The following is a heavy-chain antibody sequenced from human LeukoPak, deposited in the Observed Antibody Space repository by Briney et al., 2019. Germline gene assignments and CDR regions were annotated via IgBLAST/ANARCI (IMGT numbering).Heavy chain of an antibody. Sequence: GGSLRLSCAASGFTFSSYCMNWVRQAPGKGLEWVSYISSSSSTIYYADSVKGRFTISRDNAKNSLYLQMNSLRAEYTAVYYCARGIAVRQIHYYYYMDVWGKGTTVTVSS. D-gene: IGHD6-6*01. V-gene: IGHV3-48*04. CDR1: GFTFSSYC. CDR2: ISSSSSTI. CDR3: ARGIAVRQIHYYYYMDV. J-gene: IGHJ6*03.